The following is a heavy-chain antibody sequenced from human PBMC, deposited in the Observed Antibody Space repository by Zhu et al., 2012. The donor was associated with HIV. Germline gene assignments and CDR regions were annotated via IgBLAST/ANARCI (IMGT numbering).Heavy chain of an antibody. V-gene: IGHV4-59*01. D-gene: IGHD1-1*01. J-gene: IGHJ3*02. CDR2: IYYSGST. Sequence: QVQLQESGPGLVKPSETLSLTCNVYGDSISRYHWSWIRQPPGKGLEWIGYIYYSGSTNYNPSLKSRVTISVDTSKNHFSLKLSSVTAADTAVYYCARDGLERPXKAFDIVGPKGQVVHRLY. CDR1: GDSISRYH. CDR3: ARDGLERPXKAFDI.